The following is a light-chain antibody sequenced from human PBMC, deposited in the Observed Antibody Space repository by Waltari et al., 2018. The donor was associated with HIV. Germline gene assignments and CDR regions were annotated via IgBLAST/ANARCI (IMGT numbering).Light chain of an antibody. Sequence: SYELTQPPSVSVSPGQTASITCSGDKLGDKYACWYQQKPGQSPVVVIYQDSKRPSGIPERFSGSNSGNTATLTISGTQAMDEADYYCQAWDSSTVVFGGGTKL. CDR3: QAWDSSTVV. CDR1: KLGDKY. V-gene: IGLV3-1*01. CDR2: QDS. J-gene: IGLJ2*01.